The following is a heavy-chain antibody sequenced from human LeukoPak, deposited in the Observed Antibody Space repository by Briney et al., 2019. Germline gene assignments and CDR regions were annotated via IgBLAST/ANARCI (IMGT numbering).Heavy chain of an antibody. Sequence: GGSLRLSCAASGFTFSSYAMHWVRQAPGKGLEWVAVISYDGSNKYYADSVKGRFTISRDNSKNTLYLQMNSLRAEDTAVYYCARDQLTTVTPIWGQGTLVTVSS. CDR3: ARDQLTTVTPI. J-gene: IGHJ4*02. D-gene: IGHD4-17*01. CDR1: GFTFSSYA. CDR2: ISYDGSNK. V-gene: IGHV3-30-3*01.